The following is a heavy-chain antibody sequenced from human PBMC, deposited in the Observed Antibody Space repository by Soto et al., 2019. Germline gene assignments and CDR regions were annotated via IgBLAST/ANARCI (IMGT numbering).Heavy chain of an antibody. V-gene: IGHV4-59*08. Sequence: QVQLQESGPGLVKPSETLSLTCTVSGGSISNYYWSWIRQPPGKGLEWIGYIYYSGGTNYNPSLTSHLSLTVDPSRTQFSLKLNSVTAADTAVYYCASLVLSAVGGSDNWGQGTLVTVSS. CDR3: ASLVLSAVGGSDN. CDR2: IYYSGGT. D-gene: IGHD2-15*01. J-gene: IGHJ4*02. CDR1: GGSISNYY.